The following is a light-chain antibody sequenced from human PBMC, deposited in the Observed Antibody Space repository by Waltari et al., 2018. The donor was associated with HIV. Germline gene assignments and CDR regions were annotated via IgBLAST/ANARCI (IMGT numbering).Light chain of an antibody. V-gene: IGKV1-16*02. CDR3: QQYHSCPLN. CDR2: AGS. Sequence: DIQMTQSPSSLSASVGDRITITCRASQDVGNYLAWFQQTPGKAPKYLIYAGSSLLSGVPSKFGGSGSGTEFTHTMSSLQSEYFGPYYCQQYHSCPLNFGGGTKGEIK. J-gene: IGKJ4*01. CDR1: QDVGNY.